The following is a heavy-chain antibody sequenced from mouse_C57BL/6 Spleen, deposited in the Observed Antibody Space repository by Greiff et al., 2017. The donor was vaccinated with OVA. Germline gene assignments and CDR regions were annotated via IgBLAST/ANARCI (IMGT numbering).Heavy chain of an antibody. CDR2: INPYNGGT. V-gene: IGHV1-19*01. Sequence: VQLQQSGPVLVKPGASVKMSCKASGYTFTDYYMNWVKQSHGKSLEWIGVINPYNGGTSYNQKFKGKATLTVDKSSSTAYMELNSLTSEDSAVYYCASRRELFAYWGQGTLVTVSA. CDR3: ASRRELFAY. J-gene: IGHJ3*01. CDR1: GYTFTDYY.